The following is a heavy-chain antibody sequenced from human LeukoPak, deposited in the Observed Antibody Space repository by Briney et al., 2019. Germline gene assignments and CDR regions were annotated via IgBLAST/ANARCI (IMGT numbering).Heavy chain of an antibody. CDR3: AREGGHAATFDY. CDR1: GGSISSGSYY. CDR2: IYTSGST. V-gene: IGHV4-61*02. Sequence: SETLSLTCTVSGGSISSGSYYWSWIRQPPGKGLEWIGRIYTSGSTNYNPSLKSRVTISVDTSKNQFSLKLSSVTAADTAVYYCAREGGHAATFDYWGQGTLVTVSS. D-gene: IGHD5-12*01. J-gene: IGHJ4*02.